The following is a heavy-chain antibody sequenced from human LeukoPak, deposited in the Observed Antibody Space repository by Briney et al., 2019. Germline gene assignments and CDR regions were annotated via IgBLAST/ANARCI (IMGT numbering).Heavy chain of an antibody. V-gene: IGHV6-1*01. D-gene: IGHD6-19*01. CDR2: TYYRSKWYN. J-gene: IGHJ5*02. Sequence: SQTLSLTCAISGDSVPSNSAAWNWIRQSPSRGLEWLGRTYYRSKWYNDYAVSVKSRITINPDTSKNQFSLQLNSVTPEDTAVYYCARERGSGWRKGEDWFDPWGQGTLVTVSS. CDR1: GDSVPSNSAA. CDR3: ARERGSGWRKGEDWFDP.